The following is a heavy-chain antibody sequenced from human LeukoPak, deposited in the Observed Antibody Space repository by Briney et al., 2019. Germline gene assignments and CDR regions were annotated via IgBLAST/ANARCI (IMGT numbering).Heavy chain of an antibody. J-gene: IGHJ4*02. CDR3: ASDGVRKYHTEYYFDY. CDR1: GFTFSSYA. Sequence: PGGSLRLSCAASGFTFSSYAMHWVRQAPGKGLEWVALISYDGSNKYYADSVKGRFTISRDNSKNTLYLQMNSLRAEDTAVYYCASDGVRKYHTEYYFDYWGQGTLVTVSS. V-gene: IGHV3-30-3*01. CDR2: ISYDGSNK. D-gene: IGHD2-2*01.